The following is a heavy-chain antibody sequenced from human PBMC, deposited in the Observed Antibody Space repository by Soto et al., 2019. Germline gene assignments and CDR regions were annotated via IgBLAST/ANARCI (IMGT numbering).Heavy chain of an antibody. CDR2: ISYDGSSK. Sequence: GGSLRLSCAASGFTFSSYAMHWVRQAPGKGLEWVAVISYDGSSKYYADSVKGRFTISRDNSKNTLYLQMNSLRAEDTAVYYCARPSITMVRGVMLGGMDVWGQGTTVTVSS. CDR1: GFTFSSYA. V-gene: IGHV3-30-3*01. D-gene: IGHD3-10*01. CDR3: ARPSITMVRGVMLGGMDV. J-gene: IGHJ6*02.